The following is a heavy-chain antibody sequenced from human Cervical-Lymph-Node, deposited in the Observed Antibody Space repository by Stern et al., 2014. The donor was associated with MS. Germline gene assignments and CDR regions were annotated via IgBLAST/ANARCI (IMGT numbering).Heavy chain of an antibody. D-gene: IGHD6-13*01. Sequence: EVQLVESGGGLIQPGGSLRLSCAVSGLTVSSNFMSWVRPAPEKGLEWVSVIYRDGSTYHADSVKGRFTISRDNSNNTVYLQMNSLRAEDTAVYYCARDTGIAAGDQYYYGMDVWGQGTTVTVSS. V-gene: IGHV3-53*01. J-gene: IGHJ6*02. CDR1: GLTVSSNF. CDR2: IYRDGST. CDR3: ARDTGIAAGDQYYYGMDV.